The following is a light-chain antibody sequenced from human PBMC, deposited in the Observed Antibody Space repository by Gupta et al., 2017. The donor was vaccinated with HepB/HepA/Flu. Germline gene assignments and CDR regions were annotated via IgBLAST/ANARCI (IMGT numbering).Light chain of an antibody. CDR1: QGIRND. CDR2: AAS. V-gene: IGKV1-6*01. J-gene: IGKJ4*01. Sequence: AIQMTQSPSSLSASVGDRVTITCRASQGIRNDLGWYQQKPGKAPKLLIYAASSLQSGVPSRFSGSGSGTDFTLTISSLQTEDFATYYCRQDYHYPLTFGGGTKVEIK. CDR3: RQDYHYPLT.